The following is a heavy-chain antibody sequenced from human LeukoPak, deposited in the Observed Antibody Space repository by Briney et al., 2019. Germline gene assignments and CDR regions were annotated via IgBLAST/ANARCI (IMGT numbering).Heavy chain of an antibody. V-gene: IGHV3-30-3*01. CDR2: ISYDGSNK. CDR1: GFTFSSYA. CDR3: AKEGVPYSYAR. D-gene: IGHD5-18*01. Sequence: PGGSLRLSCAASGFTFSSYAMHWVRQAPGKGLEWVAVISYDGSNKYYADSVKGRFTISRDNSKNTLYLQMNSLRAEDTAVYYCAKEGVPYSYARWGQGTLVTVSS. J-gene: IGHJ4*02.